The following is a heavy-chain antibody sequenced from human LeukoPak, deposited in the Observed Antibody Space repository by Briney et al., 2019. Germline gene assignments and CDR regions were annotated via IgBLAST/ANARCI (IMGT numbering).Heavy chain of an antibody. CDR1: GFTFSNAW. Sequence: KPGGSLRLSGAASGFTFSNAWMTWVRQAPGKGLEGGGRIKSKTDGGTTDYASPVKCRFTMSRDESKNTRYLQMNSLNTEATAVYYCTTDDYGDLVFDYWGQGTLVTVSS. J-gene: IGHJ4*02. V-gene: IGHV3-15*01. CDR3: TTDDYGDLVFDY. D-gene: IGHD4-17*01. CDR2: IKSKTDGGTT.